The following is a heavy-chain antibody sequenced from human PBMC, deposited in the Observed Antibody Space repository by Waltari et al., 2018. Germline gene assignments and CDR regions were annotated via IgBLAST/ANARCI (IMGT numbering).Heavy chain of an antibody. V-gene: IGHV4-59*01. CDR1: GGSISSYY. Sequence: QVQLQESGPGLVKPSETLSLTCTVSGGSISSYYWSWIRQPPGKGLEWIGYIYYSGSTNYNPSLKSRVTISVDTSKNQFSLELSSVTAADTAVYYCARGTAEIYYYYYYMDVWGKGTTVTVSS. CDR3: ARGTAEIYYYYYYMDV. CDR2: IYYSGST. D-gene: IGHD5-18*01. J-gene: IGHJ6*03.